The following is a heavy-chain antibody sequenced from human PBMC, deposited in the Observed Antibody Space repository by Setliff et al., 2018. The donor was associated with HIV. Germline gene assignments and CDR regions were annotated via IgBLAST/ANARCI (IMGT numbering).Heavy chain of an antibody. V-gene: IGHV1-3*01. CDR3: SRVDENGPYSGYDWETFDY. Sequence: EASVKVSCKASGYTFTKYAMHWVRQAPGQGLEWMGWINAGNGNTKYSQKFQGRVTITRDTSASTVYMVLNRLKSEDTAVYYCSRVDENGPYSGYDWETFDYWGQGTLVTVSS. D-gene: IGHD5-12*01. CDR2: INAGNGNT. CDR1: GYTFTKYA. J-gene: IGHJ4*02.